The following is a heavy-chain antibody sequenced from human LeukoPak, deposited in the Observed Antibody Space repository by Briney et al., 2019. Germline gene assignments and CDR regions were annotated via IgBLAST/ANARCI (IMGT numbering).Heavy chain of an antibody. D-gene: IGHD3-10*01. J-gene: IGHJ4*02. V-gene: IGHV4-38-2*02. CDR2: IYHSGST. Sequence: PSETLSLTCTVSGYSISSGYYWGWIRQPPGKGLEWIGSIYHSGSTYYNPSLKSRVTISVDTSKNQFSLKLSSVTAADTAVYYCARQYYYGSGSYPDYWGQGTLVTVSS. CDR1: GYSISSGYY. CDR3: ARQYYYGSGSYPDY.